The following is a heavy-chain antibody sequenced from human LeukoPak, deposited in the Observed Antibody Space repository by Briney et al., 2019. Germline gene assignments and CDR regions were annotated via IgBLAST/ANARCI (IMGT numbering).Heavy chain of an antibody. J-gene: IGHJ4*02. CDR2: IYYSGSI. CDR1: GGSLSSSSYY. CDR3: ARHSFYYGSGSDY. V-gene: IGHV4-39*01. Sequence: SETLSLTCTVSGGSLSSSSYYWGWVRQPPGKGREWLGSIYYSGSIYYNPSLKSRVTISVDTSKNQFTLKLSSVTAADTAVYYCARHSFYYGSGSDYWGQGTLVTVSS. D-gene: IGHD3-10*01.